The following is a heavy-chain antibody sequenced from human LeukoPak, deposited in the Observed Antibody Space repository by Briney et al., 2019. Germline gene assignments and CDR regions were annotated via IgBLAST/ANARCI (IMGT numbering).Heavy chain of an antibody. J-gene: IGHJ4*02. CDR3: ARGYSGYDGWCGGYYFDY. V-gene: IGHV6-1*01. D-gene: IGHD5-12*01. CDR2: TYYRSKWYN. Sequence: SQTLSLTCAISGDSVSSNSAAWNWIRQSPSRGLEWLGRTYYRSKWYNDYAVSVKSRITINPDTSKNQFSLQLNSVTPEDTAVYYCARGYSGYDGWCGGYYFDYWGQGTLVTVSS. CDR1: GDSVSSNSAA.